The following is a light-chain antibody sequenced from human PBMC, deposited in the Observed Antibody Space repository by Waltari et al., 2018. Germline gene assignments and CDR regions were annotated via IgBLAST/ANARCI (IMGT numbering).Light chain of an antibody. CDR3: CSYAGLGIYV. Sequence: QSGLTQPASVSGSPGQSITISCTGTSSDFGNYNLVSWYQQYPGKAPKLMVYEVTRRSSGVSDRFSGSKSGNTASLTIYGLQSEDEADYYCCSYAGLGIYVFGTGTKVTVL. CDR1: SSDFGNYNL. J-gene: IGLJ1*01. CDR2: EVT. V-gene: IGLV2-23*02.